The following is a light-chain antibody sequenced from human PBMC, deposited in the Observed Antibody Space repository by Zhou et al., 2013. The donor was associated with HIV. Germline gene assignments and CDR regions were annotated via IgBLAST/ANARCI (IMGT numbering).Light chain of an antibody. V-gene: IGKV3-20*01. CDR3: QQYGTSPLT. Sequence: EIVLTQSPATLSLSPGERATLSCRASQSVSSYLAWYQQKPGQGPRLLISGVSSRATGIPDRFSGSGSGTDFTLTISSLEPEDFAEYYCQQYGTSPLTFGGGTKVEIK. CDR1: QSVSSY. CDR2: GVS. J-gene: IGKJ4*01.